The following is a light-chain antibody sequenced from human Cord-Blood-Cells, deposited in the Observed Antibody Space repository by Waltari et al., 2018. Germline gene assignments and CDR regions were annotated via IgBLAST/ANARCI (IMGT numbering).Light chain of an antibody. CDR1: SSDVGGYNY. J-gene: IGLJ1*01. V-gene: IGLV2-14*01. CDR2: EVS. CDR3: SSYTSSSTLV. Sequence: QSALTQPASVSGSPGQSITISCTGTSSDVGGYNYVSWYQQHPGKAPKLMMYEVSNRPSGVSNRFSCSKSGNTASLTISGLQAEDEAYYYCSSYTSSSTLVFGTGTKVTVL.